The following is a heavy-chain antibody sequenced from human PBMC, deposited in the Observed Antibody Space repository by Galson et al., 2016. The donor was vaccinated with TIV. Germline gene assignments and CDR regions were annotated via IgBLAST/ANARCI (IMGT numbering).Heavy chain of an antibody. CDR1: GFSFSHYG. CDR2: IRYDDLTT. D-gene: IGHD1-1*01. V-gene: IGHV3-33*01. CDR3: STDRLWKDVWDGFGF. J-gene: IGHJ3*01. Sequence: SLRLSCATSGFSFSHYGMHWVRQAPGKGLELLAVIRYDDLTTFYADSVKDRFFISRDDSRSTLYLDITSLTIDDTALYYCSTDRLWKDVWDGFGFWGQGTMVTVS.